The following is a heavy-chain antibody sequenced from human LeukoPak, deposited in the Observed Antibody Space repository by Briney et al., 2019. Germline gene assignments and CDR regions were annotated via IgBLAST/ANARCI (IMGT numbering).Heavy chain of an antibody. CDR2: INSDGSWT. Sequence: GGSLRLSCAASGNYWMHWVRQAPGKGLVWVSHINSDGSWTSYADSVKGRFTISKDNAKNTVYLQMNNLRAEDTAVHYCVSFYETYWGRGTLVTVSS. J-gene: IGHJ4*02. CDR3: VSFYETY. V-gene: IGHV3-74*01. D-gene: IGHD2-2*01. CDR1: GNYW.